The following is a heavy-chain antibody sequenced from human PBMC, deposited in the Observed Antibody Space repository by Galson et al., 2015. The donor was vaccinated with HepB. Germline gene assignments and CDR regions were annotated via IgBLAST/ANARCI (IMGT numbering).Heavy chain of an antibody. D-gene: IGHD3-22*01. CDR1: GFTFSSYG. V-gene: IGHV3-33*08. J-gene: IGHJ3*02. CDR2: IWYDGSNK. Sequence: SLRLSCAASGFTFSSYGMHWVRQAPGKGLEWVAVIWYDGSNKYYADSVKGRFTISRDNSKNTLYLQMNSLRAEDTAVYYCAESGYYDSSGRDAFDIWGQGTMVTVSS. CDR3: AESGYYDSSGRDAFDI.